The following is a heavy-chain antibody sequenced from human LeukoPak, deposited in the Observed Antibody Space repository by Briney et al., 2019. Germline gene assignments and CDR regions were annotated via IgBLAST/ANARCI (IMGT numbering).Heavy chain of an antibody. CDR2: INHSGST. CDR3: ARGLRIAAAVYYFDY. D-gene: IGHD6-13*01. J-gene: IGHJ4*02. CDR1: GGSFSGYC. Sequence: PSETLSLTCAVYGGSFSGYCWSWIRQPPGKGLEWIGEINHSGSTNYNPSLKSRVTISVDTSKNQFSLKLSSVTAADTAVYYCARGLRIAAAVYYFDYWGQGTLVTVSS. V-gene: IGHV4-34*01.